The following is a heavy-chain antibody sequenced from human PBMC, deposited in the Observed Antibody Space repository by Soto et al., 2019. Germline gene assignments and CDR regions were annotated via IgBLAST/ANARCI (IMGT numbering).Heavy chain of an antibody. J-gene: IGHJ4*02. V-gene: IGHV3-23*01. CDR1: GFSFNSYA. CDR2: ISGSGGSS. CDR3: AKGSIEYSASVDY. D-gene: IGHD5-12*01. Sequence: EVQLLESGGGLIQPGGSLRLSCSASGFSFNSYAMMWVRQAPGKGLEWVSVISGSGGSSYFADSAKGRVTISRDNSKNMLYLEMNSLRAEDTARYFCAKGSIEYSASVDYWGQGTLVIVSS.